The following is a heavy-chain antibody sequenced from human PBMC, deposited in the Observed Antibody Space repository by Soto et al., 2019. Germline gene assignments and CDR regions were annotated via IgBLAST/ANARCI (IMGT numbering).Heavy chain of an antibody. J-gene: IGHJ6*04. CDR2: TYYRSKWYN. CDR3: ARSYYTPFDYYYYGMDV. D-gene: IGHD3-10*01. V-gene: IGHV6-1*01. Sequence: PSQTLSLTCAISGDSVSSNSAAWNWIRQSPSRGLEWLGRTYYRSKWYNDYAVSVKGRITINPDTSMNQFSLRLNSVTPEDTAVDFCARSYYTPFDYYYYGMDVWGKGTTVTVPS. CDR1: GDSVSSNSAA.